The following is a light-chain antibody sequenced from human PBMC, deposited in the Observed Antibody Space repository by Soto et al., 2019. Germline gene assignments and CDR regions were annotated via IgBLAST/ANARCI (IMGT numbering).Light chain of an antibody. CDR2: YTS. J-gene: IGKJ5*01. CDR3: QQYNKWPIT. CDR1: QSVSID. Sequence: IVMTHSPATLCVSPGEIATLSFGASQSVSIDLAWYQQKPGQAPRLLIYYTSTRATGFPARFSGGGSGTEFTLTISSLQSEDSAFYYCQQYNKWPITFGQGT. V-gene: IGKV3-15*01.